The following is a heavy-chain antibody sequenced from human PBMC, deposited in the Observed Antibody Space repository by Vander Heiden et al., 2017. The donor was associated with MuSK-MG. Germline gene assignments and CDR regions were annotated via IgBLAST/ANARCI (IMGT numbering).Heavy chain of an antibody. Sequence: QVQLQEPGTGLVTPSPTLSLTCTVSGGSISSGRYYWSWIRQHPGKGLEWIGYIYYSGSTYYNPSLKSRVTISVDTSKNQFSLKLSSVTAADTAVYYCARDTYYDSSGGFDPWGQGTLVTVSS. J-gene: IGHJ5*02. CDR3: ARDTYYDSSGGFDP. V-gene: IGHV4-31*03. CDR1: GGSISSGRYY. D-gene: IGHD3-22*01. CDR2: IYYSGST.